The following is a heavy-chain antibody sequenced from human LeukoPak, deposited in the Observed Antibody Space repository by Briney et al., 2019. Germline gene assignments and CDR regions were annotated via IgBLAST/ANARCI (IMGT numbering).Heavy chain of an antibody. CDR3: ARKRYSSSSPYYYYMNV. Sequence: PQTLSLTCTVSGGSISSGGYYWSWIRQHPGKGLEWIGYIYYSGSTYYNPSLKSRVTISVDTSKNQFSLKLSSVTAADTAVYYCARKRYSSSSPYYYYMNVWGEGTTVTVSS. J-gene: IGHJ6*03. CDR2: IYYSGST. CDR1: GGSISSGGYY. V-gene: IGHV4-31*03. D-gene: IGHD6-6*01.